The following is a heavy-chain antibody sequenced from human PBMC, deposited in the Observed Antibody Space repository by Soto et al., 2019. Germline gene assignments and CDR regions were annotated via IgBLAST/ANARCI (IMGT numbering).Heavy chain of an antibody. J-gene: IGHJ4*02. V-gene: IGHV3-30*14. Sequence: QVQLVESGGGVVQPGRSLRLSCAASGFNFRNYALYWVRQAPGKGLEWVAFISYDGRKDYCADSVKGRFTISRENSKNTLYLQMNCLRAEDTALYYCARDDYWGQGTLVTVSS. CDR3: ARDDY. CDR2: ISYDGRKD. CDR1: GFNFRNYA.